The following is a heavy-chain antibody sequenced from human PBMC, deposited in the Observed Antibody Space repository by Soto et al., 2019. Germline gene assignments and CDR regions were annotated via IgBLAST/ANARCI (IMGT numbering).Heavy chain of an antibody. J-gene: IGHJ4*02. CDR2: IYYSGST. CDR1: GGSVSSGSYY. CDR3: ARAGLGDGSDY. D-gene: IGHD1-26*01. V-gene: IGHV4-61*01. Sequence: QVQLQESGPGLVKPSETLSLTCTVSGGSVSSGSYYWSWIRQPPGKGLEWIGYIYYSGSTKYNPSLKSRFTLALDTSKNQFSLKLSSVTAADTAVYYCARAGLGDGSDYWGQGTLVTVSS.